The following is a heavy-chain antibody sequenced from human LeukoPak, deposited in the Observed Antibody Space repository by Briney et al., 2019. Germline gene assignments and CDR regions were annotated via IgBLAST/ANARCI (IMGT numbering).Heavy chain of an antibody. CDR2: ISGSGNGFSI. CDR3: VKDFGRIRGTPDS. Sequence: GGSLRLSCAASGFIFSNYAMSWVRQAPGKGPEYVSTISGSGNGFSIYYADSVKGRFTISRDDSKSILYLQMNGLRSEDTAVYYCVKDFGRIRGTPDSWGQGTLVTVSS. D-gene: IGHD1-26*01. J-gene: IGHJ4*02. CDR1: GFIFSNYA. V-gene: IGHV3-64D*06.